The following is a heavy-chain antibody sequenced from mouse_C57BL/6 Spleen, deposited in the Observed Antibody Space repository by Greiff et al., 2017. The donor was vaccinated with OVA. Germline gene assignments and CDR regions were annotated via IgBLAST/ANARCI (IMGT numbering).Heavy chain of an antibody. D-gene: IGHD1-1*01. Sequence: EVQLQQSGPELVKPGASVKMSCKASGYTFTDYNMHWVKQSHGKSLVWIGYINPNNGGTSYNQKFKGKATLTVNKSSSTAYMELRSLTSEDSAVYYCVLGYGSSYWYFDVWGTGTTVTVAS. CDR2: INPNNGGT. J-gene: IGHJ1*03. CDR3: VLGYGSSYWYFDV. V-gene: IGHV1-22*01. CDR1: GYTFTDYN.